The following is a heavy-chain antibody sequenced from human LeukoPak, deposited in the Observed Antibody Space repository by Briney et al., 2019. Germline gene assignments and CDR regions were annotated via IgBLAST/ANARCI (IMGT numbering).Heavy chain of an antibody. J-gene: IGHJ4*02. D-gene: IGHD3-16*02. CDR2: IYYSGTT. V-gene: IGHV4-59*01. CDR1: GDSINIYY. Sequence: SETLSLTCTVSGDSINIYYWSWIRQPPGKGLECIGSIYYSGTTKYNPSLKSRVTISVDTSKNQFSLKLSSVTAADTAVYYCARDRVFEGAIGDYWGQGTLVTVSS. CDR3: ARDRVFEGAIGDY.